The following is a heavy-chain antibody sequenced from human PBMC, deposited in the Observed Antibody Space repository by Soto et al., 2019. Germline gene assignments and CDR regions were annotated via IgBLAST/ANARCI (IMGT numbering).Heavy chain of an antibody. CDR1: GFTFSGSA. J-gene: IGHJ6*03. V-gene: IGHV3-73*01. Sequence: EVQLVESGGGLVQPGGSLKLSCAASGFTFSGSAMHWVRQASGKGLEWVGRIRSKANSYATAYAASVKGRFTISRDDSKNTAYLQMNILKTEDTAVYYCTTDYYYYYMDVWGKGTTVTVSS. CDR2: IRSKANSYAT. CDR3: TTDYYYYYMDV.